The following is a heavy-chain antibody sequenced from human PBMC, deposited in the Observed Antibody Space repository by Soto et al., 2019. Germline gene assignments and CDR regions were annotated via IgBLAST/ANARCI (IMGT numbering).Heavy chain of an antibody. J-gene: IGHJ4*02. V-gene: IGHV4-59*01. CDR1: GGSISSYY. CDR2: SYYSGST. D-gene: IGHD3-22*01. CDR3: ARERGDYYDSSGYYPYFDY. Sequence: PSETLSLTCTVSGGSISSYYWSWIRQPPGKGLEWIGYSYYSGSTNYNPSLKSRVTISVDTSKNQFSLKLSSVTAADTAVYYCARERGDYYDSSGYYPYFDYWGQGTLVTVSS.